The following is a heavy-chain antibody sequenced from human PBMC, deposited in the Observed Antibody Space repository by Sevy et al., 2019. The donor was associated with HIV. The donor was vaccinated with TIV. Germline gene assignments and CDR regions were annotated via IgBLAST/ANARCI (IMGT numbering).Heavy chain of an antibody. J-gene: IGHJ6*02. CDR1: GFDFSGYG. V-gene: IGHV3-30*18. CDR3: AKAQSSSRKDYYAMDV. Sequence: GSLRLSCAASGFDFSGYGMHWVRQAPGKGLEWVAIISYDGTNKYYAESVKGRFTVARDNSKNTVSLQMNGLRPDDTAVYFCAKAQSSSRKDYYAMDVWGQGTTVTVSS. CDR2: ISYDGTNK. D-gene: IGHD6-13*01.